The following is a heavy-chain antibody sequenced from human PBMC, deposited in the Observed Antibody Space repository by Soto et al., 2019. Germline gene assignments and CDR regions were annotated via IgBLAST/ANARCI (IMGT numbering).Heavy chain of an antibody. CDR3: ARAGLRGFGELGPYYFDY. J-gene: IGHJ4*02. CDR2: ISAYNGNT. CDR1: GYTFTSYG. V-gene: IGHV1-18*01. D-gene: IGHD3-10*01. Sequence: GASVKVSCKASGYTFTSYGISWVRQAPGQGLEWMGWISAYNGNTNYAQKLQGRVTMTTDTSTSTAYMELRSLRSDDTAVYYCARAGLRGFGELGPYYFDYWGQGTLVTVSS.